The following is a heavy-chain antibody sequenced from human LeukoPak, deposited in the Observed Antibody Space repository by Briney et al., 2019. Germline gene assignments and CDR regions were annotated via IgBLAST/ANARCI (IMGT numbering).Heavy chain of an antibody. CDR2: INTDGSST. CDR1: GFTFSSYW. Sequence: GGSLRLSCAASGFTFSSYWMHWVRQAPGKGLVWVSRINTDGSSTSYADSVKGRFTISRDNAKNTLYLQMNSLRAEDTAVYYCAKWALSGSYGYWGQGTLVTVSS. J-gene: IGHJ4*02. V-gene: IGHV3-74*01. D-gene: IGHD1-26*01. CDR3: AKWALSGSYGY.